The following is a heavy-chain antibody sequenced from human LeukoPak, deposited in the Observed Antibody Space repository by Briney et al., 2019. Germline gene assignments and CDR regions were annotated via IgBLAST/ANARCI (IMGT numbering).Heavy chain of an antibody. CDR2: INHSGST. V-gene: IGHV4-34*01. CDR1: GGSFSGYY. D-gene: IGHD1-26*01. Sequence: PSGTLSLTCAVYGGSFSGYYWSWIRQPPGKGLEWIGEINHSGSTNYNPSLKSRVTISVDTSKNQFSLKLSSVTAADTAVYYCARGRLVESGSSPGLRYFDYWGQGTLVTVSS. J-gene: IGHJ4*02. CDR3: ARGRLVESGSSPGLRYFDY.